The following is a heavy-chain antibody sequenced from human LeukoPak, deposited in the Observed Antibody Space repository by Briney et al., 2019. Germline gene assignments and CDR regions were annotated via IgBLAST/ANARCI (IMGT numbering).Heavy chain of an antibody. Sequence: PGGSLRLSCAASGFTFSSYSMNWVRQAPGKGLEWVSVISGSGGSTDYADSVKGRFTISRGNSKNTLYLEMNSLRAEDTAVYYCAKRGTGYYFDYWGQGTLVTVSS. CDR3: AKRGTGYYFDY. J-gene: IGHJ4*02. V-gene: IGHV3-23*01. CDR1: GFTFSSYS. D-gene: IGHD3-16*01. CDR2: ISGSGGST.